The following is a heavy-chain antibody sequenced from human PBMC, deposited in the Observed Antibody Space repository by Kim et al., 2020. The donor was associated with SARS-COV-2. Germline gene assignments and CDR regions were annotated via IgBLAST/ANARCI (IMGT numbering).Heavy chain of an antibody. CDR1: GGSISSSSYY. V-gene: IGHV4-39*01. J-gene: IGHJ4*01. Sequence: SETLSLTCTVSGGSISSSSYYWGWIRQPPGKGLEWIGSIYYSGSTYYNPSLKSRVTISIDTSKNQFSLKLSSVTAADTAVYYCARQAIYYYDSSGFPDY. CDR3: ARQAIYYYDSSGFPDY. CDR2: IYYSGST. D-gene: IGHD3-22*01.